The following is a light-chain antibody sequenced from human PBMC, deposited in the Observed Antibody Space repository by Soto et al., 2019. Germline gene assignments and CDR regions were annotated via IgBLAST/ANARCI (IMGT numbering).Light chain of an antibody. V-gene: IGKV3-20*01. CDR3: QQYGSSALT. J-gene: IGKJ4*01. CDR2: GAS. CDR1: QSVSRIY. Sequence: EIVLTQSPGTLSLSPGERATLSCRASQSVSRIYLAWYQQKPGQAPRLLIYGASSRPTGIPDRFSGSGSGTDFTLTISRLEPEDFAVYYCQQYGSSALTFGGGTKVEIK.